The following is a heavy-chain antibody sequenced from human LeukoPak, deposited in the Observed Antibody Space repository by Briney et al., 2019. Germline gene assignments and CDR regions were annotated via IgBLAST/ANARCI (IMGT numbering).Heavy chain of an antibody. D-gene: IGHD2-2*02. CDR3: ARGLRPIVVVPDAILDY. J-gene: IGHJ4*02. V-gene: IGHV4-34*01. CDR2: INHSGST. CDR1: GGSFSGYY. Sequence: SETLSLTCAVYGGSFSGYYWSWIRQPPGKGLEWIGEINHSGSTNYNPSLKSRVTISVDTSKNQFSLKLSSVTAADTAVYYCARGLRPIVVVPDAILDYWGQGTLVTVSS.